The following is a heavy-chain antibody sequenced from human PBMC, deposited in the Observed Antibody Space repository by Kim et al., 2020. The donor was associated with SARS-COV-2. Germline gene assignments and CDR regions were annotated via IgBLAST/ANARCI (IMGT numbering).Heavy chain of an antibody. V-gene: IGHV3-7*01. CDR3: ARVRYSGYDYKAVGLFDY. CDR2: IKQDGSEK. D-gene: IGHD5-12*01. CDR1: GFTFSSYW. J-gene: IGHJ4*02. Sequence: GGSLRLSCAASGFTFSSYWMSWVRQAPGKGLEWVANIKQDGSEKYYVDSVKGRFTISRDNAKNSLYLQMNSLRAEDTAVYYCARVRYSGYDYKAVGLFDYWGQRTLVTVSS.